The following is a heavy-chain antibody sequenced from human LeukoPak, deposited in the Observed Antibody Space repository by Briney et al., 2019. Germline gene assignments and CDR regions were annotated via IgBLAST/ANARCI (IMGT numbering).Heavy chain of an antibody. CDR2: IKQDGGEI. Sequence: GGSLRLSCAASGFTFSTYWMSWVRQAPGKGLEWVANIKQDGGEIYYVDSVRGRFTISRDNAKNSLYLQMNSLRAEDTAVYYCARDPYYQELDYWGQGTLVAVSS. V-gene: IGHV3-7*05. D-gene: IGHD3-10*01. J-gene: IGHJ4*02. CDR3: ARDPYYQELDY. CDR1: GFTFSTYW.